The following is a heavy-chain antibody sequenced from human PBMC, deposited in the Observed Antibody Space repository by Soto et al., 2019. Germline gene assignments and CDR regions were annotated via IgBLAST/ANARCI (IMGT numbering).Heavy chain of an antibody. CDR3: ARAIKVNWNCEH. Sequence: ASVKVSCKASGYMFTSYYMHWVRQAPGQGPEWMGIINPSSGGISYAQKFQGRVTMTRDTSASTVYMELSSLRSEDTAVYYCARAIKVNWNCEHWGQGTLVSVS. D-gene: IGHD1-7*01. CDR2: INPSSGGI. V-gene: IGHV1-46*01. J-gene: IGHJ4*02. CDR1: GYMFTSYY.